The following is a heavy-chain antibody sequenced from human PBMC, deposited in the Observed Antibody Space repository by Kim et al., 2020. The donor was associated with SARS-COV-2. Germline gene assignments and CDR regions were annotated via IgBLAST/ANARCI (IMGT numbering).Heavy chain of an antibody. J-gene: IGHJ3*02. V-gene: IGHV1-46*01. CDR2: INPSGGST. Sequence: ASVKVSCKASGYTFTSYYMHWVRQAPGQGLEWMGIINPSGGSTSYAQKFQGRVTMTRDTSTSTVYMELSSLRSEDTAVYYCARVPTPRGSSYGRGAFDIWGQGTMVTVSS. CDR3: ARVPTPRGSSYGRGAFDI. D-gene: IGHD3-22*01. CDR1: GYTFTSYY.